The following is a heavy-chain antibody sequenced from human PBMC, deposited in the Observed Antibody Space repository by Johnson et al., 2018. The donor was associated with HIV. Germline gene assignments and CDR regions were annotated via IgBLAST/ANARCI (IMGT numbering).Heavy chain of an antibody. Sequence: MLLVESGGGVVRPGGSLRLSCAASGFTFDDHGMSWVRQAPGKVLEWASGMTWNGGSTGYADSVKGRFTISRDNAKNSLYLQMNSLRAEDTALYYCAREGVVATITDAFDIWGQGTMVTVSS. CDR3: AREGVVATITDAFDI. CDR2: MTWNGGST. CDR1: GFTFDDHG. V-gene: IGHV3-20*04. D-gene: IGHD5-12*01. J-gene: IGHJ3*02.